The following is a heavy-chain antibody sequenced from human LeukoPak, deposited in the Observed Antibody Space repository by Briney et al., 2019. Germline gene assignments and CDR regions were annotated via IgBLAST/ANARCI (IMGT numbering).Heavy chain of an antibody. CDR2: IYYSGST. V-gene: IGHV4-31*03. D-gene: IGHD3-10*02. CDR1: GGSISSGGYY. J-gene: IGHJ3*02. Sequence: SQTLSLTCTVSGGSISSGGYYWSWIRQHPGKGLEWIGYIYYSGSTYYNPSLKSRVTISVDTSKNQFSLKLSSVTAADTAVYYCARVFLAEGAFDIWGQGTMVTVSS. CDR3: ARVFLAEGAFDI.